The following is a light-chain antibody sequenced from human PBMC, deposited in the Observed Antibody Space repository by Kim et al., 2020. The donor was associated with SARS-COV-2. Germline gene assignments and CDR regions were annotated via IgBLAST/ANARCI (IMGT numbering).Light chain of an antibody. Sequence: EIVMTQSPATLSVSPGERATLFCRASQSVSTSLAWYQQKPGQPPRLLIHGASARATGVPARFSGSGSGTEFTLTISSVQSEDFAVYYCQQYNARLGTFGQGTKLEIK. J-gene: IGKJ1*01. V-gene: IGKV3-15*01. CDR2: GAS. CDR3: QQYNARLGT. CDR1: QSVSTS.